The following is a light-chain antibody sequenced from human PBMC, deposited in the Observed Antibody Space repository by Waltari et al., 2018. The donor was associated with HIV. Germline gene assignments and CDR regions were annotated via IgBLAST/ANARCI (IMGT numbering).Light chain of an antibody. CDR2: DAS. V-gene: IGKV3-11*01. CDR1: QSVSNN. J-gene: IGKJ2*01. Sequence: EIVLTQSPATLSLSPGERATLSCRASQSVSNNFAWYQQRPGQAPRLLIYDASNRATGIPARFSGSGSGTDFTRTISSLEPEDFVVYYCQQRSNWPRFTFGQGTRLEI. CDR3: QQRSNWPRFT.